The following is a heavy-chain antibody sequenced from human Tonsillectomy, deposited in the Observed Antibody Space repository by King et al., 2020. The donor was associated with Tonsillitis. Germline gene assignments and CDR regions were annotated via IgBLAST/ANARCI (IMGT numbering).Heavy chain of an antibody. CDR2: IHNTGTT. Sequence: QLQESGPGLVKPSETLSLTCDVSGGSISSHYWNRFRRPPGKGLEWIGYIHNTGTTNYNPSLKSRVTILVDTSKNQFSLKLSSVTAADTAVYHCAREGRGYCDETSCSPYGWYDPWGQGILVTVSS. V-gene: IGHV4-59*11. D-gene: IGHD2-15*01. J-gene: IGHJ5*02. CDR3: AREGRGYCDETSCSPYGWYDP. CDR1: GGSISSHY.